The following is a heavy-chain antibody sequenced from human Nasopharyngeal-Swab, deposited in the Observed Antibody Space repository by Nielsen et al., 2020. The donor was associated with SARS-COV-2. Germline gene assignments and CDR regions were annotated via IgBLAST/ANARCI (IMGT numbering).Heavy chain of an antibody. Sequence: SETLSLTCTVSGGSISSYYWSWIRQPPGKGLEWIGYIYYSGSTNYNSYLKSRVIILVDTTKNQYSLKLRSVIAADTAVYYCATEGDILTDYHLGAFDIWGQGTMVAVSS. CDR3: ATEGDILTDYHLGAFDI. D-gene: IGHD3-9*01. CDR1: GGSISSYY. J-gene: IGHJ3*02. CDR2: IYYSGST. V-gene: IGHV4-59*01.